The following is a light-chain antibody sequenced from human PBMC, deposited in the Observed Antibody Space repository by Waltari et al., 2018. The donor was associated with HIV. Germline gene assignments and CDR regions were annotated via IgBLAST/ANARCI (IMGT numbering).Light chain of an antibody. CDR3: QAWDSSTSGV. CDR1: QLGDKY. Sequence: SYELTQPPSVSVSPGQTASITCSGDQLGDKYACWYQQKPGQSPVLVIYQDSTRPSGIPERFSGSNSGNTATLTISGTQAMDEADYYCQAWDSSTSGVFGGGTKLTVL. V-gene: IGLV3-1*01. J-gene: IGLJ2*01. CDR2: QDS.